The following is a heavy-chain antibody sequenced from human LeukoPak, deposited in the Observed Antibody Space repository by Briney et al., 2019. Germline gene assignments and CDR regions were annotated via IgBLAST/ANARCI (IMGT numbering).Heavy chain of an antibody. D-gene: IGHD3-22*01. V-gene: IGHV3-23*01. J-gene: IGHJ6*03. CDR2: ISGSGGST. Sequence: GGSLRLSCAASGFTFSSYAMSWVRQAPGKGLEWVSAISGSGGSTYYADSVKGRFTISRDNSKNTLYLQMNSLRAEDTAVYYCARDRYYDSSGPNAYYYYMDVWGKGTTVTVSS. CDR3: ARDRYYDSSGPNAYYYYMDV. CDR1: GFTFSSYA.